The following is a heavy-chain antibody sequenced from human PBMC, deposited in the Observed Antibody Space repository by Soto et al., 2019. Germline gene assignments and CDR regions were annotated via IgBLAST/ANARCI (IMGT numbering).Heavy chain of an antibody. CDR1: GFTFSSYA. CDR3: AMSALYSSGWYDPFDY. CDR2: ISGSGGST. V-gene: IGHV3-23*01. J-gene: IGHJ4*02. D-gene: IGHD6-13*01. Sequence: PGGSLRLSCAASGFTFSSYAMSWVRQAPGKGLEWVSAISGSGGSTYYADSVKGRFTISRDNSKNTLYLQMNSLRAEDTAVYYCAMSALYSSGWYDPFDYWGQGTLVTVSS.